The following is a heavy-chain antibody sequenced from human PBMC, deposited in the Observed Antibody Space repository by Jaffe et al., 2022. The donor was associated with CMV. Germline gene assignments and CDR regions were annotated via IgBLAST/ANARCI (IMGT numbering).Heavy chain of an antibody. CDR1: GITFIKYG. D-gene: IGHD6-6*01. Sequence: EVQLLESGGGLVQPGESQRLSCAASGITFIKYGMSWVRQAPGKGLEWVSSISGDSGTTGYTESVKGRFTISRDNSKNTVFLQMNRLKVEDTAVYYCTTNRPSGGHFHFWGQGTLVTVSS. V-gene: IGHV3-23*01. J-gene: IGHJ4*02. CDR3: TTNRPSGGHFHF. CDR2: ISGDSGTT.